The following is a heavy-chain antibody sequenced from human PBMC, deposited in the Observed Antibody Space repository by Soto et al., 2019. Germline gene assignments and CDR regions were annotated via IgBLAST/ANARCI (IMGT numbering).Heavy chain of an antibody. V-gene: IGHV3-33*01. CDR3: ARGTDLSYNWFDP. Sequence: QVQLVESGGGVFQPGRSLRLSWEASGFTFSSYGMHWVRQAPGKGREWVAVIWYDGSNKYYADSVKGRFTISRDNSKNTLYLQMNSLRAEDTAVYYCARGTDLSYNWFDPWGQGTLVTVSS. CDR1: GFTFSSYG. J-gene: IGHJ5*02. CDR2: IWYDGSNK.